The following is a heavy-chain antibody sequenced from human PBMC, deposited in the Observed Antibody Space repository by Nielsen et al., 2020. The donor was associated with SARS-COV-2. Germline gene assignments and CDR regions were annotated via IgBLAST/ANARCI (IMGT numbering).Heavy chain of an antibody. J-gene: IGHJ6*02. D-gene: IGHD3-22*01. CDR2: ISYDGSNK. CDR1: GFTFSSYA. CDR3: AREEYYYDSSGYYYVYYGMDV. V-gene: IGHV3-30*04. Sequence: GESLKISCAASGFTFSSYAMHWVRQAPGKGLEWVAVISYDGSNKYYADSVKGRFTISRDNSKNTLYLQMNSLRAEDTAVYYCAREEYYYDSSGYYYVYYGMDVWGQGTTVTVSS.